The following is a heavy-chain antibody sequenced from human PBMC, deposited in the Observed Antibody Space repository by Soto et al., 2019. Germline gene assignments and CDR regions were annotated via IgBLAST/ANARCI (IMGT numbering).Heavy chain of an antibody. CDR2: INASGGST. V-gene: IGHV1-46*01. CDR1: GFTFTSYA. J-gene: IGHJ4*02. CDR3: ARGLIYDSSGYYFDY. D-gene: IGHD3-22*01. Sequence: ASVKVSCKASGFTFTSYAITWVRQAPGQGLEWMGLINASGGSTRYAQNFQGRVTMTRDTSTSTVYMELSSRRSEDTAVYYCARGLIYDSSGYYFDYWGQGTLVTVSS.